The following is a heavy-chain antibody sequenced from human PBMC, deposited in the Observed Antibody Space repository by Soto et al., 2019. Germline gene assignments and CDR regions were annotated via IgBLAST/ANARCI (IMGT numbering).Heavy chain of an antibody. V-gene: IGHV3-30-3*01. CDR3: ARAGGLLLDY. D-gene: IGHD2-15*01. CDR2: ISYDGINK. Sequence: QVQLVESGGGVVQPGRSLRLSCAASGFTFSSYAMHWVRQAPGKGLEWVAVISYDGINKYYADSVKGRFTISRDISKNTLYLQMNSLRAEDTAVYYCARAGGLLLDYWGQGTLVTVSS. CDR1: GFTFSSYA. J-gene: IGHJ4*02.